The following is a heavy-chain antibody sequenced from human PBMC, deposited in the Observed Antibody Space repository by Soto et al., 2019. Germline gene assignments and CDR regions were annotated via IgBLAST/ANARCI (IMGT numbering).Heavy chain of an antibody. CDR2: IKQDGSEK. Sequence: GGSLRLSCAASGFTFSSYWMSWVRQAPGKGLEWVANIKQDGSEKYYVDSVKGRFTISRDNAKNSLYLQMNSLRAEDTAAYYWARESVVVPAAIHYYYYYMDVWGKGTTVTVSS. CDR1: GFTFSSYW. CDR3: ARESVVVPAAIHYYYYYMDV. V-gene: IGHV3-7*01. D-gene: IGHD2-2*01. J-gene: IGHJ6*03.